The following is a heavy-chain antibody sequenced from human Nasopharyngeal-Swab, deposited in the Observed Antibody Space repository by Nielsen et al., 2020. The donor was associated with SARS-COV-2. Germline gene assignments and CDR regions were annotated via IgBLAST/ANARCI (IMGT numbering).Heavy chain of an antibody. D-gene: IGHD3-22*01. J-gene: IGHJ4*02. Sequence: WIRQPPGKGLEWVAVISYDGSNKYYADPVKGRFTISRDNSKNTLYLQMNSLRAEGTAVYYCARDLSYYDSSGYPGDYWGQGTLVTVSS. V-gene: IGHV3-30-3*01. CDR2: ISYDGSNK. CDR3: ARDLSYYDSSGYPGDY.